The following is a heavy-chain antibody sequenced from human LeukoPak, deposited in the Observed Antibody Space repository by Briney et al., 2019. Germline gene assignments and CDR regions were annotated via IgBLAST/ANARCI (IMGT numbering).Heavy chain of an antibody. D-gene: IGHD3-22*01. Sequence: GGSLRLSCAASGFTFSSYWMSWVRQAPGKGLEWVANIKQDGSDKYYVDSVKGRFTISRDNAKNSLYLQMNSLRAEDTAVYYCAKDLHYYDRSGYGFIHYWGRGTLVTVSS. CDR1: GFTFSSYW. J-gene: IGHJ4*02. CDR3: AKDLHYYDRSGYGFIHY. CDR2: IKQDGSDK. V-gene: IGHV3-7*01.